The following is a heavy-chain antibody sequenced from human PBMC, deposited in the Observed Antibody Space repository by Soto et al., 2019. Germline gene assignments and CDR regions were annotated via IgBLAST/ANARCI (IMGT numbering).Heavy chain of an antibody. J-gene: IGHJ4*02. CDR2: ISAYNGNT. Sequence: ASVKVSCKASGYTFTSYGISWVRQAPGQGLEWMGWISAYNGNTNYAQKLQGRVTMTTDTSTSTAYMELRSLRSDDTAVYYCARAYYDCWRGYSESRFDYWGQGTLVTASS. D-gene: IGHD3-3*01. CDR1: GYTFTSYG. CDR3: ARAYYDCWRGYSESRFDY. V-gene: IGHV1-18*01.